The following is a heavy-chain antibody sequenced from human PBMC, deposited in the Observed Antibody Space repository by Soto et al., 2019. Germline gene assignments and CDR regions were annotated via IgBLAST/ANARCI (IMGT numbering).Heavy chain of an antibody. D-gene: IGHD1-20*01. J-gene: IGHJ4*02. CDR1: GYTFTSYA. V-gene: IGHV1-3*05. CDR2: INAGNGNT. Sequence: QVQLVQSGAEEKKPGASVKVSCKASGYTFTSYAMHWVRQAPGQRLEWMGWINAGNGNTKYSQKFQGRVNITSDTSASTAYMELSSLRSEDTAVYYCARGITLPTPLDHWGQGTLVTVSS. CDR3: ARGITLPTPLDH.